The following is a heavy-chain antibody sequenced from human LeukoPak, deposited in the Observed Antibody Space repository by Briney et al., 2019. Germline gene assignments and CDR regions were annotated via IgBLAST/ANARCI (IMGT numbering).Heavy chain of an antibody. CDR2: ISYDGSNK. D-gene: IGHD2-21*02. CDR1: GFTFSSYA. Sequence: GGSLRLSCAASGFTFSSYAMHWVRQAPGKGLEWVAVISYDGSNKYYADSVKGRFTISRDNSKNTLYLQMNSLRAEDTAVYYCARDEHIVVVTAILNYWGQGTLVTVSS. V-gene: IGHV3-30-3*01. J-gene: IGHJ4*02. CDR3: ARDEHIVVVTAILNY.